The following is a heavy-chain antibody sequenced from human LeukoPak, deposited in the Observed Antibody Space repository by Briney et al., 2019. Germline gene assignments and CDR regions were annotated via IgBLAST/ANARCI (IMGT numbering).Heavy chain of an antibody. CDR1: GGSISSSSYY. V-gene: IGHV4-39*01. J-gene: IGHJ1*01. CDR3: ARAKTVVVTPEYFQH. D-gene: IGHD3-22*01. CDR2: IYYSGST. Sequence: SETLSLTCTVSGGSISSSSYYWGWIRQPPGKGLEWIGSIYYSGSTYYNPSLKSRVTISVDTSKNQFSLKLSSVTAADTAVYYCARAKTVVVTPEYFQHWGQGTLVTVSS.